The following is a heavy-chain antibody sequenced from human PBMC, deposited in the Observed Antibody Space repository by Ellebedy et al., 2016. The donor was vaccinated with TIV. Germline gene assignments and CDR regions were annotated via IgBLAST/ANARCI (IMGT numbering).Heavy chain of an antibody. CDR2: LFSYETDT. V-gene: IGHV3-74*01. J-gene: IGHJ4*02. CDR1: GFTIGNYW. Sequence: GESLKISCAASGFTIGNYWMHWVRQAPGRGLEWVSRLFSYETDTNYADSVKGRFTISRDDAKNTLYLQMNSLRAEDTALYYCVAATPSSDHWGQGTLVTVSS. CDR3: VAATPSSDH. D-gene: IGHD2-15*01.